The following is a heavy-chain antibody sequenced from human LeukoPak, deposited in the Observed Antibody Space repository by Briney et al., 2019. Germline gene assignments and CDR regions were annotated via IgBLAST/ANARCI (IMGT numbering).Heavy chain of an antibody. CDR3: ARFYRVAGRFDY. J-gene: IGHJ4*02. Sequence: KPSETLSLTCAVYGGSFSGYYWSWIRQPPGKGLEWIGEINHSGSTNYNPSLKSRVTISVDTSKNQFSLKLSSVTAADTAVYYCARFYRVAGRFDYWGQGTLVTVSP. V-gene: IGHV4-34*01. D-gene: IGHD6-19*01. CDR2: INHSGST. CDR1: GGSFSGYY.